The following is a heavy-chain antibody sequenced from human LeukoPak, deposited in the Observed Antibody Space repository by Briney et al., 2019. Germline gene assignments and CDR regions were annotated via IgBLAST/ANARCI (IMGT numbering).Heavy chain of an antibody. J-gene: IGHJ4*02. Sequence: SETLSLTCTVSGGSISSYYWNWIRQPPGKGLEWIGYIYYSGNTNCNPSLKSRVTISVDTSKNQFSLKLSSVTAADTAVYYCARDTAMGSFDYWGQGTIVTVAS. CDR2: IYYSGNT. V-gene: IGHV4-59*08. CDR1: GGSISSYY. CDR3: ARDTAMGSFDY. D-gene: IGHD5-18*01.